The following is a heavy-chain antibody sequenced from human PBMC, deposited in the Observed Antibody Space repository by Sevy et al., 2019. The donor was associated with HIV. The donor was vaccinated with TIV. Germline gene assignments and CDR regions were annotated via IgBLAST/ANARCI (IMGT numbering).Heavy chain of an antibody. Sequence: SETLSLTCTVSGGSINSDHWNWIRQPPGKGLERIGYVYYTGGTNYNPSLKNRVTISVDRTKNQFSLKLTSVTAADTAVYYCARQNDFDIWGQGTMVTVSS. V-gene: IGHV4-59*08. J-gene: IGHJ3*02. CDR2: VYYTGGT. CDR3: ARQNDFDI. CDR1: GGSINSDH.